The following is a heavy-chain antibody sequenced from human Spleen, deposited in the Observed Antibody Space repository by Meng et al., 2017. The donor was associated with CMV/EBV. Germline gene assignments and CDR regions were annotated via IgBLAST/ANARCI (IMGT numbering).Heavy chain of an antibody. V-gene: IGHV5-51*01. D-gene: IGHD1-7*01. CDR2: IYPGDSDD. CDR3: ARHITGTTVHYYGLDL. J-gene: IGHJ6*02. CDR1: GYSFSSYW. Sequence: KVSCKGSGYSFSSYWIGWVRQMPGRGLEWMGIIYPGDSDDRYSPSFDGKVSISVDKSVSTAYLQWNSLKASDSGIYYCARHITGTTVHYYGLDLWGQGTTVTVSS.